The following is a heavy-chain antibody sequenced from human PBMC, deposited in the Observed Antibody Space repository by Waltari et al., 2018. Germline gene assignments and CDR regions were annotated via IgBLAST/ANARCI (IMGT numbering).Heavy chain of an antibody. J-gene: IGHJ6*02. CDR2: IKYEGSTT. Sequence: EVQLVESGGGLVQPGGSLRLSCAASGFSFSTYWMNWARQAPGEGLMWVSRIKYEGSTTNYADSVKGRFTSSRDNAKNTLYLQMNSLRADDTAVYYCVRSGFLDVGGQGTTVTVSS. CDR1: GFSFSTYW. V-gene: IGHV3-74*01. D-gene: IGHD3-10*01. CDR3: VRSGFLDV.